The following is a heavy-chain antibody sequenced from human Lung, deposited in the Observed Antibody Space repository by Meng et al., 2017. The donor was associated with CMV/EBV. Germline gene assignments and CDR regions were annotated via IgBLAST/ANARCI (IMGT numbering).Heavy chain of an antibody. CDR3: AKPKLTSLHDSGMDV. CDR2: ISSSGSTI. CDR1: GFTFSSYE. V-gene: IGHV3-48*03. J-gene: IGHJ6*02. Sequence: SCAASGFTFSSYEMNWVRQAPGKGLEWVSYISSSGSTIYYADSVKGRFTISRDNAKNSLYLQMNSLRAEDTAVYYCAKPKLTSLHDSGMDVWRQGTTVTVSS.